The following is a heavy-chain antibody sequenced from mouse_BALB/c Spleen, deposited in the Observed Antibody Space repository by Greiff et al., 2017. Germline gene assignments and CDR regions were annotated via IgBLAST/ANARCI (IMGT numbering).Heavy chain of an antibody. Sequence: DVKLVESGGGLVKPGGSLKLSCAASGFTFSDYYMYWVRQTPEKRLEWVATISDGGSYTYYPDSVKGRFTISRDNAKNNLYLQMSSLKSEDTAMYYCARDRSTTGWYYFDYWGQGTTLTVSS. J-gene: IGHJ2*01. CDR2: ISDGGSYT. CDR3: ARDRSTTGWYYFDY. V-gene: IGHV5-4*02. D-gene: IGHD1-1*01. CDR1: GFTFSDYY.